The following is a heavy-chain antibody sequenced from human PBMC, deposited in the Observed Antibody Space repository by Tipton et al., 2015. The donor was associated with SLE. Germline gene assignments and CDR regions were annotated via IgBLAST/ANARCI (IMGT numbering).Heavy chain of an antibody. D-gene: IGHD3-10*01. V-gene: IGHV3-23*01. CDR2: ISGSGGST. J-gene: IGHJ4*02. Sequence: SLRLSCAASGFTFSTYALTWVRQAPGKGLEWVSAISGSGGSTYYADSVKGRFTSSRDNSKNTLYLQMNSLRAEDTALYYCAKDSGSGSFDYWGQGTLVTVSS. CDR1: GFTFSTYA. CDR3: AKDSGSGSFDY.